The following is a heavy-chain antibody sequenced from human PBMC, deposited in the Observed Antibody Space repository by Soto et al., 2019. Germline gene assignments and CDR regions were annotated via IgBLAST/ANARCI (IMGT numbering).Heavy chain of an antibody. CDR1: GFRFSDYA. CDR2: ASHDGIER. D-gene: IGHD3-3*01. CDR3: ATDLNWSGT. J-gene: IGHJ3*01. V-gene: IGHV3-30*07. Sequence: PGGSLRLSCGASGFRFSDYALYWVRQAPDKGLEWLASASHDGIERYTDSVKGRFIISRDNAKNSLSLQMNSLRAEDTALYYCATDLNWSGTWGQGTMVTVSS.